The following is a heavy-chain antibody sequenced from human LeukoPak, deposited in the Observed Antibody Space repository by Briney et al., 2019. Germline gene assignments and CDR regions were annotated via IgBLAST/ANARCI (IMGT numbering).Heavy chain of an antibody. CDR1: GYSFTSYW. J-gene: IGHJ5*02. Sequence: GESLKISCKGSGYSFTSYWIGWVRQMPGKGLEWMGIIYPGDSDTRYSPSFQGQVTISADKSISTAYLQWSSLKASDTAMYYCARHGPYCGGDCYQYNWFDPWGQGTLVTVSS. CDR2: IYPGDSDT. CDR3: ARHGPYCGGDCYQYNWFDP. V-gene: IGHV5-51*01. D-gene: IGHD2-21*02.